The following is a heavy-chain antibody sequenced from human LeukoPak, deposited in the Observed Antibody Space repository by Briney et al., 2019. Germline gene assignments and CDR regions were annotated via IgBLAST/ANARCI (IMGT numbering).Heavy chain of an antibody. CDR2: IYTSGST. Sequence: SETLSLTCTVSGGSISSYYWSWIRQPAGKGLEWIGRIYTSGSTNYNPSLKSRVTMSVDTSKNQFSLKLSSVTAADTAVYYCAREGLPPAISGMVPIPDEKNHYYYGMDVWGQGTTVTVSS. CDR1: GGSISSYY. CDR3: AREGLPPAISGMVPIPDEKNHYYYGMDV. J-gene: IGHJ6*02. D-gene: IGHD3-3*01. V-gene: IGHV4-4*07.